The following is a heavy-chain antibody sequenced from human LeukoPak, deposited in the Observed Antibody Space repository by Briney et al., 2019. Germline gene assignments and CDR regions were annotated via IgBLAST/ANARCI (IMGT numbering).Heavy chain of an antibody. CDR1: GFTFSGYW. CDR2: IKQDGSEE. D-gene: IGHD6-13*01. J-gene: IGHJ3*02. V-gene: IGHV3-7*02. Sequence: GGSLRLSCAASGFTFSGYWMSWVRQAPGKGLEWVANIKQDGSEEYYVDSVKGRFTISRDNAKNTLYLQMNSLRAEDTAVYYCAILVSSRYTRDSFDIWGQGTMVTVSS. CDR3: AILVSSRYTRDSFDI.